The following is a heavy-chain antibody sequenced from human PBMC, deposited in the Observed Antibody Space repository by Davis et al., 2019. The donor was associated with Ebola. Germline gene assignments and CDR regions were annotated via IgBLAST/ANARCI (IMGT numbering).Heavy chain of an antibody. CDR3: AKDKVTTASFDY. CDR1: GFTFSSYG. V-gene: IGHV3-30*02. J-gene: IGHJ4*02. Sequence: GGSLTLSCAASGFTFSSYGMHWVRQAPGKGLEWVAFIRYDGSNKYYADSVKGRFTISRDNSKNTLYLQMNSLRAEDTAVYYCAKDKVTTASFDYWGQGTLVTVSS. D-gene: IGHD4-17*01. CDR2: IRYDGSNK.